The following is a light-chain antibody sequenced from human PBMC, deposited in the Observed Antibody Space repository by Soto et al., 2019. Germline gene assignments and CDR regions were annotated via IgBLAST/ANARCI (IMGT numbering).Light chain of an antibody. Sequence: DIQMTQSPSTLSASVGDRVTITCRASQSISSWLAWYQQKPGKAPRLLIYDASSLESGVPSRFSGSGSGTEFTLTISSLQPDDFATYYCQQYNSPPATFGQGTKVDIK. CDR3: QQYNSPPAT. CDR1: QSISSW. CDR2: DAS. V-gene: IGKV1-5*01. J-gene: IGKJ1*01.